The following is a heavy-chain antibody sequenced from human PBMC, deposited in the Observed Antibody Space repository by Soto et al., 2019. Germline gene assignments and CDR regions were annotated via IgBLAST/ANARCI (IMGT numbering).Heavy chain of an antibody. CDR1: VYPLTRYA. D-gene: IGHD2-15*01. Sequence: VKDSLKARVYPLTRYAIHLVRQAPGQRLEWMGWINCGNGNTKYSQKFQGRVTITRDTSERTDYMELSSLRSEDEAVYYCARGFSLIDYWGQGTLVTVSS. CDR3: ARGFSLIDY. CDR2: INCGNGNT. V-gene: IGHV1-3*01. J-gene: IGHJ4*02.